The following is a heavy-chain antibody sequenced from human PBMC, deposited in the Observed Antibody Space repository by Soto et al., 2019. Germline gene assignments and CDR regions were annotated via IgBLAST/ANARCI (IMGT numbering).Heavy chain of an antibody. CDR3: ARLHYDYIWGSYRYDY. Sequence: SETLSLTCAVSSGSISSSNWWSWVRQPPGKGLEWIGEIYHSGSTNYNPSLKSRVTISVDKSKNQFSLKLSSVTAADTAVYYCARLHYDYIWGSYRYDYWGQGTLVTVSS. J-gene: IGHJ4*02. D-gene: IGHD3-16*02. V-gene: IGHV4-4*02. CDR1: SGSISSSNW. CDR2: IYHSGST.